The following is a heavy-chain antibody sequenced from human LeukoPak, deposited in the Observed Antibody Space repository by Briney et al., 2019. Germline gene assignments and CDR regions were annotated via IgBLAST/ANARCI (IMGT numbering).Heavy chain of an antibody. CDR3: VRVAPYCGGDYYSRFFDY. Sequence: AGGSLRLSCAASGFAFSAHYMDWVRQTPGKGLEWVGRSKNKDNKYTTEYAASVKGRSTISRDESKNSLYLQMNSLTTEDTAVYYCVRVAPYCGGDYYSRFFDYWGQGALVTVSS. CDR1: GFAFSAHY. CDR2: SKNKDNKYTT. D-gene: IGHD2-21*01. V-gene: IGHV3-72*01. J-gene: IGHJ4*02.